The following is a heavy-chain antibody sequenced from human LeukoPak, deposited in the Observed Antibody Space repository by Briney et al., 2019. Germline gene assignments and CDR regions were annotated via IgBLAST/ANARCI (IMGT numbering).Heavy chain of an antibody. V-gene: IGHV1-69*13. Sequence: ASVKVSCKASGGTFSSYAISWVRQAPGQGLEWMGGIIPIFGTANYAQKFQGRVTITADESTSTAYMELSSLRSEDTAVYYCAHIVVVPAAKDAFDIWAKGQWSPSLQ. CDR1: GGTFSSYA. CDR2: IIPIFGTA. CDR3: AHIVVVPAAKDAFDI. J-gene: IGHJ3*02. D-gene: IGHD2-2*01.